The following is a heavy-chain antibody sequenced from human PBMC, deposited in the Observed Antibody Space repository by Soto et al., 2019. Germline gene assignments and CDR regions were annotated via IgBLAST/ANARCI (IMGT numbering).Heavy chain of an antibody. J-gene: IGHJ5*01. CDR3: ARRTIPWLFDS. V-gene: IGHV4-59*08. Sequence: SETLSLTCTVSGGSISSYYWSWIRQPPGKGLEWIGYIYYSGSTNYNPSLKSRVTISVDTSKNQFSLKLSSVTAADTAVDYCARRTIPWLFDSWGQGSLVTISS. D-gene: IGHD2-8*01. CDR1: GGSISSYY. CDR2: IYYSGST.